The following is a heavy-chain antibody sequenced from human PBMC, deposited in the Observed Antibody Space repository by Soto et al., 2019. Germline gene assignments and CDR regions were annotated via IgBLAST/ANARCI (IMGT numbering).Heavy chain of an antibody. D-gene: IGHD4-17*01. J-gene: IGHJ4*02. CDR1: GYIFTNYW. Sequence: PGESLKISCKGSGYIFTNYWIGWVRQLPGKGLEWMGIIYPGDSDTRYSPSFQGQVTISADKSISTAYLEWSSLKASDTAMYYCVRLYGVLDYFDAWGQGTLVTVSS. CDR2: IYPGDSDT. CDR3: VRLYGVLDYFDA. V-gene: IGHV5-51*01.